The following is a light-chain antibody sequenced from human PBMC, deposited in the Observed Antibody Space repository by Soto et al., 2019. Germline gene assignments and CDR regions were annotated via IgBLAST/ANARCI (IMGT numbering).Light chain of an antibody. CDR1: QSITRN. CDR2: AAS. J-gene: IGKJ2*01. Sequence: DIQMTQSPSSLSASVGDRVTITCRASQSITRNLSWYQQKPGKAPKLLIYAASTLQSGVPSRFSGSESGTDFTLTISSVQPEDVATYYCQHSYGTPRTFGQGTKLESK. V-gene: IGKV1-39*01. CDR3: QHSYGTPRT.